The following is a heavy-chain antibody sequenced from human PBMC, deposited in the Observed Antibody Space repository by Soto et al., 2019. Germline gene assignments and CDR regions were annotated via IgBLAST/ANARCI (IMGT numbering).Heavy chain of an antibody. CDR2: ISSTDNSGRT. Sequence: GGSLRLSCAASGFAFSTYGMNWVRQAPGKGLEWVSTISSTDNSGRTYYADSVQGRFTISRDNSKNTLYLQMNSLRAEDTAVYYCARDRERRYSGYDYDYWGQGTLVTVSS. CDR1: GFAFSTYG. J-gene: IGHJ4*02. V-gene: IGHV3-23*01. D-gene: IGHD5-12*01. CDR3: ARDRERRYSGYDYDY.